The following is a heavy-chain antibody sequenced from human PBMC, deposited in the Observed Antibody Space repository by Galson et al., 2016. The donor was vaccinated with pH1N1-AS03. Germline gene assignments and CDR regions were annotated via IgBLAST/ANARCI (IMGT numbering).Heavy chain of an antibody. CDR3: ARGNDYYDSPGYRQPLDY. CDR1: GFTFSSYS. V-gene: IGHV3-48*04. D-gene: IGHD3-22*01. J-gene: IGHJ4*02. Sequence: SLRLSCAASGFTFSSYSMNWVRQAPGKGLEWVSYISSSRRTIYYADSVKGRFTIFRDNAKNSLYLQMNSLGADDTAVYYCARGNDYYDSPGYRQPLDYWGPGTLVTVSS. CDR2: ISSSRRTI.